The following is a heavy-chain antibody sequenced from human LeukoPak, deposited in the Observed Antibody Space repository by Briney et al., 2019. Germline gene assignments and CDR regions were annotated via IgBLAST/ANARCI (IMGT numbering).Heavy chain of an antibody. V-gene: IGHV4-34*01. D-gene: IGHD3-10*01. CDR2: INHSGST. CDR3: ARSRGRKMVRGVYYYYYGMDV. CDR1: GGSFSGYY. J-gene: IGHJ6*02. Sequence: PETLSLTCAVYGGSFSGYYWSWIRQPPGKGLEWIGEINHSGSTNYNPSLKSRVTISVDTSKNQFSLKLSSVTAADTAVYYCARSRGRKMVRGVYYYYYGMDVWGQGTTVTVSS.